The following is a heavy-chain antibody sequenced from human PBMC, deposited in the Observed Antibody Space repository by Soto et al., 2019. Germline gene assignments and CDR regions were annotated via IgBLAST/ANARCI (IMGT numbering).Heavy chain of an antibody. V-gene: IGHV3-30*18. CDR3: AKDHLTTTVTTVGY. CDR2: ISYHGSDK. Sequence: QVQLGESGGGVVQPGRSLRLSCAASGFTFSNYGMHWVRQAPGKGLEWVAVISYHGSDKYYADSVKGRFTISRDNSKNTLYLQMDSLRAEDTAVYYCAKDHLTTTVTTVGYWGQGPLVTASS. J-gene: IGHJ4*02. D-gene: IGHD4-17*01. CDR1: GFTFSNYG.